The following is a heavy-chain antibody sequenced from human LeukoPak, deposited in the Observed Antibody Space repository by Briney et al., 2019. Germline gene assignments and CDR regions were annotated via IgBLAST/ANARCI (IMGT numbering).Heavy chain of an antibody. D-gene: IGHD4-17*01. Sequence: GESLKISCKGSGYTFSSYWIGWVRQMPGKGLEWMGIIYPDDSDTRYSPSFQGQVTISADKSISTAYLQWSSLKASDTAMYYCARQARDYGAFDYWGQGTLVTVSS. CDR3: ARQARDYGAFDY. CDR1: GYTFSSYW. J-gene: IGHJ4*02. V-gene: IGHV5-51*01. CDR2: IYPDDSDT.